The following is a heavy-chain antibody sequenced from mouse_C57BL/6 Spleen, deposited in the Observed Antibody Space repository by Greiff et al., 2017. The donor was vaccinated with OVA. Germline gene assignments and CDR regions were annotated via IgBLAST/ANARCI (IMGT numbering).Heavy chain of an antibody. Sequence: VKLQQPGAELVRPGTSVKLSCKASGYTFTSYWMHWVKQRPGQGLEWIGVIDPSDSYTNYNQKFKGKATLTVDASSSTAYMQLSSLTSEDSAVYYCARDTTVVATSGAYWGQGTLVTVSA. CDR1: GYTFTSYW. D-gene: IGHD1-1*01. V-gene: IGHV1-59*01. CDR2: IDPSDSYT. J-gene: IGHJ3*01. CDR3: ARDTTVVATSGAY.